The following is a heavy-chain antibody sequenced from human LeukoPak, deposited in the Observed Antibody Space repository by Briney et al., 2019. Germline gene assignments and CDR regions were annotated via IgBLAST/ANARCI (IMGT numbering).Heavy chain of an antibody. D-gene: IGHD5-12*01. CDR3: AKSSRGSSGYHSPFDY. CDR1: GFTFSSYA. CDR2: ISGSGGNT. J-gene: IGHJ4*02. V-gene: IGHV3-23*01. Sequence: PGGSLRLSCAASGFTFSSYAMSWVRQAPGKGLEWVSTISGSGGNTYFADSVKGRFAISRDNSKNTLYLQMNSLRAEDTAVYYCAKSSRGSSGYHSPFDYWGQGTLVTVSS.